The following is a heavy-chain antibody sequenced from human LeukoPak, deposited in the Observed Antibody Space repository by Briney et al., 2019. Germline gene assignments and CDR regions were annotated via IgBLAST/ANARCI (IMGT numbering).Heavy chain of an antibody. Sequence: GGSLRLSCAASGFTVSTNYMTWVRQAPGKGLEWVSVIYGGGDTYCADSVKGRFTISRDISKNMLHLQMNSLRAEDTAVYYCAREEYSYGYDYWGQGTLVTVSS. CDR1: GFTVSTNY. D-gene: IGHD5-18*01. J-gene: IGHJ4*02. V-gene: IGHV3-66*01. CDR3: AREEYSYGYDY. CDR2: IYGGGDT.